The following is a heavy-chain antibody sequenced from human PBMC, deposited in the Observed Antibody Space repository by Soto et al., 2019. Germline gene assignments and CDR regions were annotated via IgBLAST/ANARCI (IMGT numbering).Heavy chain of an antibody. Sequence: QVQLVESGGGLVKPGGSLRLSCAASGFTFSDYYMSWIRQAPGKGLEWVSYISSSGSTIYYADSVKGRFTISRDNAKNXLCLQLNSLRAEDTAVYYCATGMSVGVMAPSGMDVWGQGTTVTVSS. D-gene: IGHD3-16*01. J-gene: IGHJ6*02. CDR3: ATGMSVGVMAPSGMDV. CDR2: ISSSGSTI. V-gene: IGHV3-11*01. CDR1: GFTFSDYY.